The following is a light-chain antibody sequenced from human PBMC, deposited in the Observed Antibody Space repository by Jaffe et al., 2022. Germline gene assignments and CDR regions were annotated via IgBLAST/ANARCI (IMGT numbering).Light chain of an antibody. V-gene: IGKV3-11*01. J-gene: IGKJ4*01. CDR1: QSVSRY. CDR2: DAS. CDR3: QQRNNWPLGS. Sequence: EIVLTQSPVTLSLSPGERATLSCRASQSVSRYLAWYQQKPGQAPRLLIYDASNRATGIPARFSGTGSGTDFTLTISSLEPEDFAVYYCQQRNNWPLGSFGGGTKVEIK.